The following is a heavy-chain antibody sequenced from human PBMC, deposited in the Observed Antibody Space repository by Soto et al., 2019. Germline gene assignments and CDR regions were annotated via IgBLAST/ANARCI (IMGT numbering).Heavy chain of an antibody. V-gene: IGHV1-2*04. D-gene: IGHD2-8*01. Sequence: ASVKVSCKASGYTFTGYYMHWVRQAPGQGLEWMGWINPNSGGTNYAQKFQGWVTMTRDTSISTAYMELSRLRSDEPAVYYCARSHCTNGVCYAPYYFDYWGQGTLVTVSS. CDR1: GYTFTGYY. CDR3: ARSHCTNGVCYAPYYFDY. J-gene: IGHJ4*02. CDR2: INPNSGGT.